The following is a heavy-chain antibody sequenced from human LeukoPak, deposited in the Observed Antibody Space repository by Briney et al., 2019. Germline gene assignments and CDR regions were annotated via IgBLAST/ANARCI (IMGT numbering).Heavy chain of an antibody. Sequence: ASVKVSCKTSGYTFASYGIIWVRQARGQGLEWMGWISAYSGNTNYAQKLQGRATLTTDTSTSTAYMELKSLRSDDTAVYYCARAPRGYSYGYGGYWGQGTLVTVSS. J-gene: IGHJ4*02. CDR2: ISAYSGNT. V-gene: IGHV1-18*04. D-gene: IGHD5-18*01. CDR3: ARAPRGYSYGYGGY. CDR1: GYTFASYG.